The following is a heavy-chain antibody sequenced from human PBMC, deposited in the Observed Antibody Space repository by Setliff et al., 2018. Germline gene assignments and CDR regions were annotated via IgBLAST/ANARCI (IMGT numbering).Heavy chain of an antibody. CDR2: ISGSTDNT. CDR3: TRAAREVVVPPSQKRNGY. CDR1: GYTSINYG. Sequence: ASVKVSCKAFGYTSINYGISWVRQAPGQGLEWMGWISGSTDNTNYGQKYQGRVTMTTDTSTNTVYMELRSLRSDDTAMYYCTRAAREVVVPPSQKRNGYWGQGTLVTVSS. J-gene: IGHJ4*02. V-gene: IGHV1-18*01. D-gene: IGHD2-2*01.